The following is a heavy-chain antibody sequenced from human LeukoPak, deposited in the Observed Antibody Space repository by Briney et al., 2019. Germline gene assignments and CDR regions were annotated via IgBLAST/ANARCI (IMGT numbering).Heavy chain of an antibody. Sequence: SETLSLTCAVYGGSFSGYYWSWIRQPPGKGLEWIGGINHSGSTNYNPSLKSRVTISVDTSKNQFSLKLSSVTAADTAVYYCARGIAVAVDYWGQGTLVTVSS. D-gene: IGHD6-19*01. CDR1: GGSFSGYY. J-gene: IGHJ4*02. CDR3: ARGIAVAVDY. CDR2: INHSGST. V-gene: IGHV4-34*01.